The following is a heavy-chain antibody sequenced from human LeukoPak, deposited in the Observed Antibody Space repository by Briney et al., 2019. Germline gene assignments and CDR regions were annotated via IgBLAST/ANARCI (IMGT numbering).Heavy chain of an antibody. V-gene: IGHV1-2*02. CDR3: ARDPGGDYGAFDI. Sequence: GASVKVSCKASGYTFTGYYMHWVRQAPGQGLECMGWINPNSGGTNYAQKFQGRVTMTRDTSISTAYMELSRLRSDDTAVYYCARDPGGDYGAFDIWGQGTMVTVSS. D-gene: IGHD4-17*01. CDR2: INPNSGGT. J-gene: IGHJ3*02. CDR1: GYTFTGYY.